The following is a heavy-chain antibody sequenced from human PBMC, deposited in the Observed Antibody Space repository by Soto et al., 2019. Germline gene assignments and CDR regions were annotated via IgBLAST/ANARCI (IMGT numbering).Heavy chain of an antibody. CDR3: ASRNLGYCISTSCYYWFDP. D-gene: IGHD2-2*01. CDR2: IYYSGTT. J-gene: IGHJ5*02. V-gene: IGHV4-30-4*01. Sequence: QVQLQESGPGLVKPSQTLSLTCTVSGGSISSGDYYWSWIRQPPGKGLEWIGYIYYSGTTFYNPSLKSRVTISIDMSKNQFSLKLSSVTAADTAVYYCASRNLGYCISTSCYYWFDPWGQGTLVTVSS. CDR1: GGSISSGDYY.